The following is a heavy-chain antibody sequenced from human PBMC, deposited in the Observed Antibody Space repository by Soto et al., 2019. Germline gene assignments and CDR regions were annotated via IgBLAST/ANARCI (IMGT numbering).Heavy chain of an antibody. V-gene: IGHV4-61*08. CDR2: IYDSGST. J-gene: IGHJ5*02. Sequence: SETLSLTCTVSGGSISGGDYYWSWIRQPPGKGLEWIGYIYDSGSTNYNPSLKSRVTISVDTSKNQFSLNLSSVTAADTAVYYCAREHGFSYGLNYFDPWGQGTLVTV. D-gene: IGHD5-18*01. CDR3: AREHGFSYGLNYFDP. CDR1: GGSISGGDYY.